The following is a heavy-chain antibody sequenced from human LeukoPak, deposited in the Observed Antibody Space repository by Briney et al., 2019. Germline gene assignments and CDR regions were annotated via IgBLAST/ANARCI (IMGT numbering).Heavy chain of an antibody. CDR1: GYSFASYW. CDR3: ARSHSCDSSSCYSVHY. J-gene: IGHJ4*02. D-gene: IGHD6-13*01. CDR2: IYPGDSDT. V-gene: IGHV5-51*01. Sequence: GESLKISCKGSGYSFASYWIGWVRQMPGKGLEWMGIIYPGDSDTRYSPSFQGQVTFSADKSISTAYLQWSSLKASDTAMYYRARSHSCDSSSCYSVHYWGQGTLVTVSS.